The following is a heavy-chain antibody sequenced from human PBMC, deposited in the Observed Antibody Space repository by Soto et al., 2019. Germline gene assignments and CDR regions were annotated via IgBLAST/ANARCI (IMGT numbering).Heavy chain of an antibody. CDR3: ARAHTYESSGQHLSPYFEY. CDR1: GGSISSGVYS. J-gene: IGHJ4*02. V-gene: IGHV4-30-2*01. D-gene: IGHD3-22*01. CDR2: IYHSGST. Sequence: QLQLQESGSGLVKPSQTLSLTCAVSGGSISSGVYSWNWIRQPPGKGLQWIGYIYHSGSTYYNPSLRIRVTISRDRTKNQFSLTLNSVTAADTAVYYCARAHTYESSGQHLSPYFEYWGQGTLVTVSS.